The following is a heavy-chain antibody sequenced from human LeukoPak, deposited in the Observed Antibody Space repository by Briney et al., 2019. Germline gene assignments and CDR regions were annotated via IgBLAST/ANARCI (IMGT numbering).Heavy chain of an antibody. CDR1: GYTFTGYY. V-gene: IGHV1-8*02. J-gene: IGHJ6*02. Sequence: ASVKVSCKASGYTFTGYYMHWVRQATGQGLEWMGWMNPNSGNTGYAQKFQGRVTMTRNTSISTAYMELSSLRSEDTAVYYCARGPYDFWSGYFGVTYYYGMDVWGQGTTVTVSS. CDR3: ARGPYDFWSGYFGVTYYYGMDV. D-gene: IGHD3-3*01. CDR2: MNPNSGNT.